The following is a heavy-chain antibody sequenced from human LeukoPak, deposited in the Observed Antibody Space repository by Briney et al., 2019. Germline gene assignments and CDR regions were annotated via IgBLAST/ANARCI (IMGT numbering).Heavy chain of an antibody. D-gene: IGHD2-15*01. V-gene: IGHV4-30-2*01. J-gene: IGHJ4*02. CDR2: SYESGTT. CDR1: GGSIRSAGYS. CDR3: VSQYCDGGNCYPYFDS. Sequence: SQTLSLTCAVSGGSIRSAGYSWNWIRQPPGKGLERIGYSYESGTTYYNPSLESRVSISVDRSKNQFSLRLTSVTAAGTAVYFCVSQYCDGGNCYPYFDSWGQGTLVTVSS.